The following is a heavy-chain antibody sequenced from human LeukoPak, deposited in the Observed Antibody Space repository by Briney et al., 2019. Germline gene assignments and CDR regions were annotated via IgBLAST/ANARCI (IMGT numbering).Heavy chain of an antibody. V-gene: IGHV3-74*01. Sequence: PGGSLRLSCAASGFTFSSYWMHWVRQAPGKGLVWVSRINTDGSSTSYADSVKGRFTISTDNAKNTLYLQMNSLRAEDTAVYYCAGEGITIFGVPHGWFDPWGQGTLVTVSS. D-gene: IGHD3-3*01. CDR2: INTDGSST. CDR3: AGEGITIFGVPHGWFDP. CDR1: GFTFSSYW. J-gene: IGHJ5*02.